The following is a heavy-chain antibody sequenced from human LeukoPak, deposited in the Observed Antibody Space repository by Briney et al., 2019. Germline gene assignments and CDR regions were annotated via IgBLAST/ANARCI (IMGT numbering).Heavy chain of an antibody. D-gene: IGHD3-22*01. CDR2: ISGSGGST. Sequence: GGSLRLSCAASGFTFSSYSMNWVRQAPGKGLEWVSAISGSGGSTYYADSVKGRFTISRDNSKNTLYLQMNSLRAEDTAVYYCAKVVSAMIVVVSFDYWGQGTLVTVSS. CDR1: GFTFSSYS. CDR3: AKVVSAMIVVVSFDY. J-gene: IGHJ4*02. V-gene: IGHV3-23*01.